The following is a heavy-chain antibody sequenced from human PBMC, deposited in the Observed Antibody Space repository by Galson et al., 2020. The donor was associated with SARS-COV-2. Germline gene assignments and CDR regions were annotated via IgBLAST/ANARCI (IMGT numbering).Heavy chain of an antibody. D-gene: IGHD3-10*01. CDR1: GYSISSGYY. J-gene: IGHJ4*02. V-gene: IGHV4-38-2*01. CDR2: IYHSGST. CDR3: ARNVLWFSQNLQFDY. Sequence: SETLSLTCAVSGYSISSGYYWGWIRQPPGKGLEWIGSIYHSGSTYYNPSLKSRVTISVDTSKNQFSLKLSSVTAADTAVYYCARNVLWFSQNLQFDYWGQGTLVTVSS.